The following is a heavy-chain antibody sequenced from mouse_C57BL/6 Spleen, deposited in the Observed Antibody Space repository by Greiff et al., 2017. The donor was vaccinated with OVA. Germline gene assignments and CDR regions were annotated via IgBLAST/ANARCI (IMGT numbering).Heavy chain of an antibody. CDR2: ISYSGST. CDR1: GYSITSDY. J-gene: IGHJ2*01. D-gene: IGHD3-2*02. Sequence: EVKLVESGPGLAKPSQTLSLTCSVNGYSITSDYWNWIRKFPGNKLEYMGYISYSGSTYYNPSLKSRISITRDTSKNQYYLQLNSVTTEDTATYYCARTDSSGYDYFDYWGQGTTLTVSS. V-gene: IGHV3-8*01. CDR3: ARTDSSGYDYFDY.